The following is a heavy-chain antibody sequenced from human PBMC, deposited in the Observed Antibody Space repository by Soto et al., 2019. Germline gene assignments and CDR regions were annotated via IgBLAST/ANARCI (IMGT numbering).Heavy chain of an antibody. Sequence: ASETLSLTCTVSGGSISSGGYYWSWIRQHPGKGLEWIGYIYYSGSTYYNPSLKSRVTISVDTSKNQFSLKLSSVTAADTAVYYCARGLAAAGQGEFDYWGQGTLVTVSS. CDR3: ARGLAAAGQGEFDY. CDR1: GGSISSGGYY. CDR2: IYYSGST. J-gene: IGHJ4*02. V-gene: IGHV4-31*03. D-gene: IGHD6-13*01.